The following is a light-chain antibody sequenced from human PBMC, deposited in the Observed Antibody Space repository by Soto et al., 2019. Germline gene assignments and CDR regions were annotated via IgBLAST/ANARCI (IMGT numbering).Light chain of an antibody. Sequence: DIQMTQSPSTLSASVGDRVTITFRASQNIRAWLSLYQQKPGKAPKLLIYKASNLYSGVPSRFSGSASGTEFTLTISSLQPDDFAIYYCHQYNSYPWTFGQGTKVDIK. CDR2: KAS. CDR1: QNIRAW. V-gene: IGKV1-5*03. J-gene: IGKJ1*01. CDR3: HQYNSYPWT.